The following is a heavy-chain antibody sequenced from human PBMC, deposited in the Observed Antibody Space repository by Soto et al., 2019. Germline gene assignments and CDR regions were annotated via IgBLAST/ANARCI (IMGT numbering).Heavy chain of an antibody. V-gene: IGHV3-30*18. D-gene: IGHD2-2*01. Sequence: QVQLVESGGGVVQPGRSLRLSCAASGFTFSSYGMHWVRQAPGKGLEWVAVISYDGSNKYYADSVKGRFTISRDNSKNTLYLQMNSLRAEDTAVYYCAKDSADIVVVPAATAGYYYGMDVWGQGTTVTVSS. J-gene: IGHJ6*02. CDR3: AKDSADIVVVPAATAGYYYGMDV. CDR2: ISYDGSNK. CDR1: GFTFSSYG.